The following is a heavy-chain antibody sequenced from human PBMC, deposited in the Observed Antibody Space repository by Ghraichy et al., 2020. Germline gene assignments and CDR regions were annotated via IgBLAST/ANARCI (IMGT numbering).Heavy chain of an antibody. Sequence: GGSLRLSCAASGFTFSTYWMSWVRQAPGKGLEWVANIKEDGNEKYFVESVKGRFTISRDNAKNSLYLQMNSLRAEDTAVYFCARGGRSHAFDVWGQGTMVTVS. D-gene: IGHD6-25*01. CDR1: GFTFSTYW. CDR2: IKEDGNEK. CDR3: ARGGRSHAFDV. J-gene: IGHJ3*01. V-gene: IGHV3-7*01.